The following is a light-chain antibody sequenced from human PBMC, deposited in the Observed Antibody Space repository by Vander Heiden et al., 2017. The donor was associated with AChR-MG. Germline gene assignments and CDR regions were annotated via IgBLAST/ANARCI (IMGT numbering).Light chain of an antibody. CDR2: GAS. Sequence: EIVMTQSPATLSVSPGESATLSCRASQSVSTNLAWYQQKPGQAPRLLMYGASTRATGIPARFSGSGSGTEFTLTISRLQSEDFAVYYCQQENNWPYTFGQGTKLEIK. CDR3: QQENNWPYT. V-gene: IGKV3-15*01. J-gene: IGKJ2*01. CDR1: QSVSTN.